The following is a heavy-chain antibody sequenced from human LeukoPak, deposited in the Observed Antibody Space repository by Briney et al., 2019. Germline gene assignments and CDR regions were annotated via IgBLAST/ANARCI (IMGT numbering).Heavy chain of an antibody. V-gene: IGHV1-2*04. CDR2: INPNSGGT. D-gene: IGHD1-26*01. Sequence: ASVKVSCKASGYTFTRYYMHWVRQAPGQGLEWTGWINPNSGGTNYAQKFQGWVTMTRDTSISTAYMELSRLRSDDTAVYYCARAVRRIVGTTTDYYYGMDVWGQGTTVTVS. J-gene: IGHJ6*02. CDR3: ARAVRRIVGTTTDYYYGMDV. CDR1: GYTFTRYY.